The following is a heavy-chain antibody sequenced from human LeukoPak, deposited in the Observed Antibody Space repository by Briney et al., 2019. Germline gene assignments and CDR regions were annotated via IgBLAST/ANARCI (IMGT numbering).Heavy chain of an antibody. CDR1: GFTFNSYA. D-gene: IGHD5-24*01. J-gene: IGHJ4*02. V-gene: IGHV3-23*01. Sequence: GGSLRLSCATSGFTFNSYAMSWVRQAPGKGLEWVSGLSGSGGVTDYADSVKGRFTISRDNSRNTLYLQMNSLRSEDTAVYYCAKDAMATLTYFDYWGQGSLVTVSS. CDR3: AKDAMATLTYFDY. CDR2: LSGSGGVT.